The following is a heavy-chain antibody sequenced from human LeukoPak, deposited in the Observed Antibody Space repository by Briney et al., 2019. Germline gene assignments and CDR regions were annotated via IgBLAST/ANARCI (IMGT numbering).Heavy chain of an antibody. V-gene: IGHV1-2*02. Sequence: ASVKVSCKASGYTFTGYYMHWVRQAPGQGLEWMGWINPNSGGTNYAQKFQGRVTMTRDTSISTAYMELSRLRSDDTAMYYCARESYCSGGGCYLTASAYWGQGTQVTVSS. J-gene: IGHJ4*02. CDR2: INPNSGGT. CDR1: GYTFTGYY. CDR3: ARESYCSGGGCYLTASAY. D-gene: IGHD2-15*01.